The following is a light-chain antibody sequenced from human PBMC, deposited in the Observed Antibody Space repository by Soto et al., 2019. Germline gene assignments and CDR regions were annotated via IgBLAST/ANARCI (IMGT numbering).Light chain of an antibody. Sequence: QSVLTQSPSASASLGASVKLTCILSSGHSSYAIAWHQQQPEKGPRFLMRLISDGSHNKGDGIPDRFSGSSSGAERYLTISSLQSEDEADYYCQTWGTDIHVFGTGTKVTVL. CDR1: SGHSSYA. J-gene: IGLJ1*01. CDR3: QTWGTDIHV. CDR2: LISDGSH. V-gene: IGLV4-69*01.